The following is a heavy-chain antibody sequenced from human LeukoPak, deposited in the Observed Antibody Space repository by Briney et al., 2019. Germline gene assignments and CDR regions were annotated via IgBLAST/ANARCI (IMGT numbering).Heavy chain of an antibody. Sequence: SETLSLTCTVSGDSISSSTYYGGWIRQSPGKGLEWIGSIYYSGSTSYNPSLKSRVTISGDTSNNQFSLNLSSVTAADTAMYYCARYRIDLYFFDFWGQGTLVTVSS. CDR3: ARYRIDLYFFDF. J-gene: IGHJ4*02. CDR2: IYYSGST. V-gene: IGHV4-39*01. CDR1: GDSISSSTYY. D-gene: IGHD2-15*01.